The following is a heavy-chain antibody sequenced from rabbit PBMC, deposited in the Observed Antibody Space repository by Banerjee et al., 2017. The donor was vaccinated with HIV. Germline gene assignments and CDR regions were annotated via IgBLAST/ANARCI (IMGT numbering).Heavy chain of an antibody. V-gene: IGHV1S45*01. D-gene: IGHD1-1*01. CDR2: INTSSGNT. Sequence: QEQLVESGGGLVQPEGSLTLTCKASGSDISSNAMYWVRQAPGKGLEWIACINTSSGNTVYASWAKGRFTISKTSSTTVTLQMTSLTAADTATYFCARDLTGVIGWNFNLWGQGTLVTVS. J-gene: IGHJ4*01. CDR1: GSDISSNA. CDR3: ARDLTGVIGWNFNL.